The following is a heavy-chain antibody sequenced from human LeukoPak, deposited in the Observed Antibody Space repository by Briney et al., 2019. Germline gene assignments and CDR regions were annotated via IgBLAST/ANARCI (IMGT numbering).Heavy chain of an antibody. D-gene: IGHD4/OR15-4a*01. J-gene: IGHJ4*02. CDR1: GGSISSYY. CDR3: TRRLSNGATLNYFDY. CDR2: IYTSGST. Sequence: PSETLSLTCTVSGGSISSYYWSWIRQPAGKGLEWIGRIYTSGSTNYNPSLKSRVTISVDTSKNQFSLKLSSVTAADTAVYYCTRRLSNGATLNYFDYWGQGTLVTVSS. V-gene: IGHV4-4*07.